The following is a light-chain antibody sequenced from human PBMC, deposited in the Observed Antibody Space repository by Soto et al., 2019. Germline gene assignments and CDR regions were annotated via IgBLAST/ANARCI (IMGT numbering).Light chain of an antibody. CDR1: QSVSSN. V-gene: IGKV3-15*01. CDR2: GAY. Sequence: EIVMTQSPATLSVSPGERYTLSCMASQSVSSNLAWYQQKPGQSPSLLIYGAYTRATGTTARFSGSGSGTEFTLTISSLQSEDFAVYYCQPYIRWPLTFGGGTQVDIK. J-gene: IGKJ4*01. CDR3: QPYIRWPLT.